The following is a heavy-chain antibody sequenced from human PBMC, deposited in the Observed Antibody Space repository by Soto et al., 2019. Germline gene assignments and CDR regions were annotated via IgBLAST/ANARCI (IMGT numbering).Heavy chain of an antibody. CDR3: ARDKVVGPTTLDY. Sequence: AGGSLRLSCVVSGFTFSTYWMSWVRQAPGKGLEWVANIKEDGSEKYYLDSVKGRFTIYRDNAKNSLYLQMNSLRAEDTAVYYCARDKVVGPTTLDYWGQGTPVTVSS. CDR1: GFTFSTYW. D-gene: IGHD1-26*01. CDR2: IKEDGSEK. J-gene: IGHJ4*02. V-gene: IGHV3-7*03.